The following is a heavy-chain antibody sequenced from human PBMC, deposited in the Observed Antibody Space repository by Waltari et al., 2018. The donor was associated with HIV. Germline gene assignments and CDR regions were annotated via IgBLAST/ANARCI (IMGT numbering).Heavy chain of an antibody. Sequence: EVQLVESGGGLVKRGGSLRLSCAASGFTFSNAWMHWVRQTPGKGLEWVGRIKSKTDGGTTDYAAPVKGRFTISRDDSKNTLYLQMNSLKTEDTAVYYCTTGQYSSPPVYDYWGQGTLVTVSS. CDR2: IKSKTDGGTT. V-gene: IGHV3-15*01. CDR3: TTGQYSSPPVYDY. J-gene: IGHJ4*02. D-gene: IGHD6-6*01. CDR1: GFTFSNAW.